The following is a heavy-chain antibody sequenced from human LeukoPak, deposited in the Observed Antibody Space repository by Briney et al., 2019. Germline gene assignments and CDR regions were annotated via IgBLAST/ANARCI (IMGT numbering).Heavy chain of an antibody. CDR1: GGSISSYY. J-gene: IGHJ6*03. D-gene: IGHD2-21*02. CDR3: ARGGDPGYYYYYYMDV. Sequence: SETLSLTCTVSGGSISSYYWSWIRQPPGKGLEWIGYIYYSGSTNYNPSLKSRVTISVDTSKNQFSLKLSSVTAADTAVYYCARGGDPGYYYYYYMDVRGKGTTVTVSS. CDR2: IYYSGST. V-gene: IGHV4-59*12.